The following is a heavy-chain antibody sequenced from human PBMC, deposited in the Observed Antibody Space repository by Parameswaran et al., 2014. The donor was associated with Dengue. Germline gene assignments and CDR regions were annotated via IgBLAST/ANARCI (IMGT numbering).Heavy chain of an antibody. J-gene: IGHJ6*02. V-gene: IGHV4-34*01. Sequence: RWIRQPPGKGLEWIGEIYHSGSTNYNPSLKSRVTISVDTSKNQFSPKLSSVTAADTAVYYCARGKPPTHYYYYGMDVWGQGTTVTVSS. D-gene: IGHD1-14*01. CDR3: ARGKPPTHYYYYGMDV. CDR2: IYHSGST.